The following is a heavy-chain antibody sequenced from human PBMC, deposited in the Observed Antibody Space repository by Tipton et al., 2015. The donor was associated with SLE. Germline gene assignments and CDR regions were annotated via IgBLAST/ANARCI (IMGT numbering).Heavy chain of an antibody. CDR3: ARGGGHDAFDI. J-gene: IGHJ3*02. V-gene: IGHV4-34*01. Sequence: LSLTCTVSGGSISGYYWSWIRQPPGKGLEWIGEINHSGSTNYNPSLKSRVTISVDTSKNQFSLKLSSVTAADTAVYYCARGGGHDAFDIWGQGTMVTVSS. CDR1: GGSISGYY. D-gene: IGHD4-23*01. CDR2: INHSGST.